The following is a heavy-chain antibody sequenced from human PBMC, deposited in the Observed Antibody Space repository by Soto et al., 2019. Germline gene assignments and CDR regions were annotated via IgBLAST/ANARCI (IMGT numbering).Heavy chain of an antibody. D-gene: IGHD2-2*01. V-gene: IGHV1-2*02. Sequence: ASVKVSCKASGYTFTGYYMHWVRQAPGQGLEWMGWINPNSGGTNYAQKLQGRVTMTTDTSTSTAYMELRSLRSDDTAVYYCARDIVVVPAAKVPPPEDAFDIWGQGTMVTVS. CDR2: INPNSGGT. CDR3: ARDIVVVPAAKVPPPEDAFDI. CDR1: GYTFTGYY. J-gene: IGHJ3*02.